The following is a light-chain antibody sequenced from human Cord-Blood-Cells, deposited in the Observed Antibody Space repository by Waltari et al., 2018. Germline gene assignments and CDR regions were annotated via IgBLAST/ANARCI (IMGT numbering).Light chain of an antibody. Sequence: EIVMTQPPATLSVSLGERATLSCRASQSVSSNLAWYQQKPGQAPRLLIYGASTRATGIPARFSGSGSGTEFTLTISSLQSEDFAVYYCQQYNNWPLTFGGGTKVEIK. CDR3: QQYNNWPLT. CDR1: QSVSSN. J-gene: IGKJ4*01. V-gene: IGKV3-15*01. CDR2: GAS.